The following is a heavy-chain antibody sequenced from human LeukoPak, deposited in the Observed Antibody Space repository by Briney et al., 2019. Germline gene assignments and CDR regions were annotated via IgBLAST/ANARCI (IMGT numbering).Heavy chain of an antibody. CDR3: ARVQQLVRYNWFDP. V-gene: IGHV1-2*02. J-gene: IGHJ5*02. D-gene: IGHD6-6*01. CDR2: INPNSGGT. CDR1: GGTFSSYT. Sequence: ASVKVSCKASGGTFSSYTISWVRQAPGQGLEWMGWINPNSGGTNYAQKFQGRVTMTRDTSISTAYMELSRLRSDDTAVYYCARVQQLVRYNWFDPWGQGTLVTVSS.